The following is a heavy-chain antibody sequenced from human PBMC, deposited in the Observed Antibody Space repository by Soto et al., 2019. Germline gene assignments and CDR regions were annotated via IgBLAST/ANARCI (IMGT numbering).Heavy chain of an antibody. J-gene: IGHJ6*02. D-gene: IGHD6-6*01. V-gene: IGHV3-30-3*01. CDR3: AREPGSSSSYYYYGMDV. CDR2: ISYDGSNK. Sequence: LRLSCAASGFTFSSYAMHWVRQAPGKGLEWVAVISYDGSNKYYADSVKGRFTISRDNSKNTLYLQMNSLRAEDTAVYYCAREPGSSSSYYYYGMDVWGQGTTVTVSS. CDR1: GFTFSSYA.